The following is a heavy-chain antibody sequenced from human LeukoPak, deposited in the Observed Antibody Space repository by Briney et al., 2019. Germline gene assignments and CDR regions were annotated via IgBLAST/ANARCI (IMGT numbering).Heavy chain of an antibody. CDR1: AGSISSGSCY. D-gene: IGHD2-2*01. Sequence: PSQTLSFTCTVSAGSISSGSCYWSWLRQPAGKGLEWNGRTYTSGSTNYNPSRKSRVTISVDPAKNQFSLNLSSVTAADTAVYYCARFCFSTNCPVDYWGQGTLVTVSS. J-gene: IGHJ4*02. CDR2: TYTSGST. V-gene: IGHV4-61*02. CDR3: ARFCFSTNCPVDY.